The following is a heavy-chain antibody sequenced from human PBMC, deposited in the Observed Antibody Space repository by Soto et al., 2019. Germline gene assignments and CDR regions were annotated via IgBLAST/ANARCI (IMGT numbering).Heavy chain of an antibody. V-gene: IGHV2-26*01. D-gene: IGHD3-10*01. CDR1: GFSLSNARMG. Sequence: ETLSLTCTVSGFSLSNARMGVSWIRQPPGKALEWLAHIFSNDEKSYSTSLKSRLTISKDTSKSQVVLTMTNMDPVDTATYYCARIRSGGYYGSGSYYNYYYYGMDVWGQGTTVTV. CDR3: ARIRSGGYYGSGSYYNYYYYGMDV. CDR2: IFSNDEK. J-gene: IGHJ6*02.